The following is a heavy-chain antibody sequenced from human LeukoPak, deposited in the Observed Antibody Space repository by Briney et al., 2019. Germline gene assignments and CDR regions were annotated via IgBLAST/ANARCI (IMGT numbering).Heavy chain of an antibody. CDR2: INGDGTNI. CDR3: ARAITGSRNALDV. D-gene: IGHD1-20*01. CDR1: GFTITTDW. V-gene: IGHV3-74*01. J-gene: IGHJ6*02. Sequence: GSLRLSCEASGFTITTDWMHWVRQDPGKGLVWVSRINGDGTNINYADSVKGRFTISRDNAKNALFLQMNSLRADDTSVYYCARAITGSRNALDVWGQGTAVTVSS.